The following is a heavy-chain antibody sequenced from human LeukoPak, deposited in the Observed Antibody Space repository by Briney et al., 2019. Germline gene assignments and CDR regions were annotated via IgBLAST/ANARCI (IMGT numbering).Heavy chain of an antibody. J-gene: IGHJ4*02. CDR1: GGSFSGYY. Sequence: PSETLSLTCAVYGGSFSGYYWTWIRQPPGKGLEWIGEINHSGSTNYNPSLKSRVTISVDTSRNQFSLKLSSVTAADTAVYYCARTLLGSVTGPFDYWGQGTLVTVSS. V-gene: IGHV4-34*01. CDR2: INHSGST. CDR3: ARTLLGSVTGPFDY. D-gene: IGHD6-19*01.